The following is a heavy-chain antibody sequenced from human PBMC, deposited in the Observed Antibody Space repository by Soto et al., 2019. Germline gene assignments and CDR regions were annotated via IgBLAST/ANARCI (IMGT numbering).Heavy chain of an antibody. CDR3: AREVPQQLGGGQLDY. CDR2: IWYDGSNK. V-gene: IGHV3-33*01. D-gene: IGHD6-13*01. Sequence: GGSLRLSCAASGFTFSSYGMHWVRQAPGKGLEWVAVIWYDGSNKYYADSVKGRFTISRDNSKNTLYLQMNSLRAEDTAVYYCAREVPQQLGGGQLDYWGQGTLVTVSS. J-gene: IGHJ4*02. CDR1: GFTFSSYG.